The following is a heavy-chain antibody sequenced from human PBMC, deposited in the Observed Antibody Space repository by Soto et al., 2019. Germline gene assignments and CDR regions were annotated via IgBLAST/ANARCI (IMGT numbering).Heavy chain of an antibody. CDR2: IVLGNGDT. CDR1: GFTFSSSA. J-gene: IGHJ4*02. CDR3: ATRIGNIGWYWLDI. Sequence: ASVKVSCKASGFTFSSSAVQRVRQDSGQGLEWIRWIVLGNGDTNYAQKFQERVTITRDMSTSTAYMEVRSLAFEDTAVYYCATRIGNIGWYWLDIWGQGTLVTVSS. D-gene: IGHD6-19*01. V-gene: IGHV1-58*01.